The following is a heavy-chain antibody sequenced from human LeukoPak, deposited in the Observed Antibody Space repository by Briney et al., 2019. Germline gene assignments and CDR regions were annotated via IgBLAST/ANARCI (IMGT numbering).Heavy chain of an antibody. CDR1: GVSISSYY. V-gene: IGHV4-59*01. J-gene: IGHJ4*02. Sequence: PSETLSLTCTVSGVSISSYYWSWIRQPPGKGLEWIGYIYNSGSTNYNPSLKSRVTISVDTSKNQFSLKLSSVTAADTAVYYCARENSNSWYLDYWGQGTLVTVSS. CDR3: ARENSNSWYLDY. CDR2: IYNSGST. D-gene: IGHD6-13*01.